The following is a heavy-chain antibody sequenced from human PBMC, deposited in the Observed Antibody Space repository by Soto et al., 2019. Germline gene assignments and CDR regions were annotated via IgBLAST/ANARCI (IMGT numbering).Heavy chain of an antibody. D-gene: IGHD2-2*01. CDR2: INADNGKT. Sequence: GASVKASCKAPGYSFRTCSMRWPRQATGQRLEWMGWINADNGKTKYAQKFQGRVTMTRNTSISTAYMELSSLSSEDPAVYCRARVIHPHATWGQGTLVTVSS. V-gene: IGHV1-3*01. CDR1: GYSFRTCS. J-gene: IGHJ5*02. CDR3: ARVIHPHAT.